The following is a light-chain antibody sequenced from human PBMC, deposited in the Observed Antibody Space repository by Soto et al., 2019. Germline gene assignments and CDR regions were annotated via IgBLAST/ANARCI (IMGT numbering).Light chain of an antibody. CDR3: LLYYGSVVV. CDR1: TGAVTSGYY. Sequence: QALVTQESSLTVSPGGTVTLTCASSTGAVTSGYYPNWFQQKPGQAPRALIYNTNSKHSWTPARFSGSLLGGKAALTLSGVQPEDEADYYCLLYYGSVVVFGGGTQLTVL. V-gene: IGLV7-43*01. CDR2: NTN. J-gene: IGLJ2*01.